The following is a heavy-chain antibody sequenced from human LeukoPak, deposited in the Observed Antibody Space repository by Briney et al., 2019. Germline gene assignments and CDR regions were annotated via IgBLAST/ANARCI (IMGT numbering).Heavy chain of an antibody. CDR2: ISSSSNYI. V-gene: IGHV3-21*01. CDR3: ARDRSSGWYIFDY. Sequence: PGGSLRLSWAASGFTFNSYSMNWVRQAPGKGLEWVSSISSSSNYIYYADSVKGRFTISRDNAKNSLYLQMNSLRAEDTAVYYCARDRSSGWYIFDYWGQGTLVTVSS. CDR1: GFTFNSYS. D-gene: IGHD6-19*01. J-gene: IGHJ4*02.